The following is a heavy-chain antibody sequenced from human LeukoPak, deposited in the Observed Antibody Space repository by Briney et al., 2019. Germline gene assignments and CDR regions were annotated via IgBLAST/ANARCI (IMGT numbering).Heavy chain of an antibody. D-gene: IGHD4-11*01. V-gene: IGHV4-39*01. CDR2: IYYSGST. CDR1: GGSISSSRYY. J-gene: IGHJ4*02. CDR3: ARLSPYSPSDY. Sequence: SETLSLTCTVSGGSISSSRYYWGWIRQPPGKGLEWIGSIYYSGSTYYNPSLKSRVTISVDTSKNQFSLKLSSVTAADTAVYYCARLSPYSPSDYWGQGTLVTVSS.